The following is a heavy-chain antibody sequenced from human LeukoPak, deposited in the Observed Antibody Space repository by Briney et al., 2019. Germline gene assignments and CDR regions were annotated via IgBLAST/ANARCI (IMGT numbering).Heavy chain of an antibody. V-gene: IGHV1-46*01. D-gene: IGHD6-6*01. Sequence: GASVKVSCKASGYTFTSYGISWVRQAPGQGLEWMGIINPSSGSTSYAQKFQGRVTMTRDMSTSTVYMELSSLRSEDTAVYYCARDARSSSSLLSWGQGTLVTVSS. CDR3: ARDARSSSSLLS. J-gene: IGHJ5*02. CDR1: GYTFTSYG. CDR2: INPSSGST.